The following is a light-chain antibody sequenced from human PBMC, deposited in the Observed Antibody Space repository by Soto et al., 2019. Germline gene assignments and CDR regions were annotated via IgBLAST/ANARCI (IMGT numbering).Light chain of an antibody. CDR1: SSDVGGYNY. Sequence: QSALTQPASVSGSPGQSITISCTGTSSDVGGYNYVSWYQQHPGKAPKLVIFEVSNRPSGVSHRFSGSKSGNTASLTISGLQAEDEADYYCCSYAGSSSWVFGGGTQLTVL. CDR2: EVS. CDR3: CSYAGSSSWV. J-gene: IGLJ7*01. V-gene: IGLV2-23*02.